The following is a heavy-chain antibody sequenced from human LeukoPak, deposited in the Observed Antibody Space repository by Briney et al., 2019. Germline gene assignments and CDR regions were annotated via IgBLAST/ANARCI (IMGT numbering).Heavy chain of an antibody. J-gene: IGHJ4*02. V-gene: IGHV3-21*01. CDR1: GFTFSSYS. CDR2: ISSSTSYI. D-gene: IGHD4-17*01. CDR3: ARAGGSTVSRSDY. Sequence: GGSLRLSCAASGFTFSSYSMNWIRQAPGKGLEWVSSISSSTSYIYYADSVKGRFTISKDNAKNSLYLQMNSLRAEDTAVYYCARAGGSTVSRSDYWGQGTLVTVSS.